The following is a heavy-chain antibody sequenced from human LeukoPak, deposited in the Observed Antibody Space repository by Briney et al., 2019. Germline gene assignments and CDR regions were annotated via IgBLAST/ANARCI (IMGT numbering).Heavy chain of an antibody. CDR3: APTYSYTRGGYDY. J-gene: IGHJ4*02. CDR1: GGSISGSSYH. Sequence: SETLSLTCTVSGGSISGSSYHWGWIRQPPGKGLEWIGSINYSWHTHYNPSLESRVTISVDSSKNQFSLKVTSVTAADTALYYCAPTYSYTRGGYDYWGPGTLVTVSS. D-gene: IGHD5-18*01. V-gene: IGHV4-39*01. CDR2: INYSWHT.